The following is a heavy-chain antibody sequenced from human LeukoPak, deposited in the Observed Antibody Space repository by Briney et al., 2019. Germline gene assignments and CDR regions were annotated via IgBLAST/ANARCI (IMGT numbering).Heavy chain of an antibody. CDR3: ARGPTPITMIVVVRRKYYFDY. D-gene: IGHD3-22*01. Sequence: SETLSLTCAVYGGSFSGYYWSWIRQPPGKGLEWIGEINHSGSTNYNPSPKSRVTISVDTSKNQFSLKLSSVTAADTAVYYCARGPTPITMIVVVRRKYYFDYWGQGTLVTVSS. CDR1: GGSFSGYY. CDR2: INHSGST. V-gene: IGHV4-34*01. J-gene: IGHJ4*02.